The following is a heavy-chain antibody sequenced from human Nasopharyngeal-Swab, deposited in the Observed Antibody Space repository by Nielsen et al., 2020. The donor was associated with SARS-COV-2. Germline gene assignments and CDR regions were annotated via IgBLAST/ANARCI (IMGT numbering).Heavy chain of an antibody. CDR2: FTGSGSTT. J-gene: IGHJ4*02. CDR3: AKDRYCSGGACYFNGFDS. CDR1: GFTFDSYA. Sequence: GESLKISCAASGFTFDSYAMTWVRQAPGKGLEWVSSFTGSGSTTKYADSVKGRFTISRDNSNKKVYLQIHSLRAEDSAVYYCAKDRYCSGGACYFNGFDSLGQGTLVTVSS. V-gene: IGHV3-23*01. D-gene: IGHD2-15*01.